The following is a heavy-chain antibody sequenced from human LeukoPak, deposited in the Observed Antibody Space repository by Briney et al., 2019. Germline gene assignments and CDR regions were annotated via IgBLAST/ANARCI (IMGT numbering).Heavy chain of an antibody. J-gene: IGHJ4*02. Sequence: SETLSLTCTVSGGSISSYYWSWIRQPPGNGLEWIAYIYYSGSTNYNPSLKSRVTISVDTSKNQFSLKLSSVTAADTAVYYCARGGDGYNYFDYWGQGTLVTVSS. CDR1: GGSISSYY. CDR3: ARGGDGYNYFDY. CDR2: IYYSGST. D-gene: IGHD5-24*01. V-gene: IGHV4-59*01.